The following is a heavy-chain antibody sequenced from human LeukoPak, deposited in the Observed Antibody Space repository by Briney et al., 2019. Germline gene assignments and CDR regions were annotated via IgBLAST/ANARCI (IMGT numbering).Heavy chain of an antibody. D-gene: IGHD2-8*02. CDR3: ARVPGGRTLVTLNRNYYMDV. J-gene: IGHJ6*03. CDR2: IIPIFGTA. CDR1: GGTFSSYA. V-gene: IGHV1-69*06. Sequence: GASVKVSCKASGGTFSSYAISWVRQAPGQGLEWMGGIIPIFGTANYAQKFQGRVTITADKSTTTVYMELSSLRSEDTAVYYCARVPGGRTLVTLNRNYYMDVWGKGTTVIVSS.